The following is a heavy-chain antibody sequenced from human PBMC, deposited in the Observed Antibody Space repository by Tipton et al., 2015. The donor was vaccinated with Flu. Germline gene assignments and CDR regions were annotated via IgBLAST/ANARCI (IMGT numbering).Heavy chain of an antibody. CDR3: ARGEIDCGGDCYFFDY. J-gene: IGHJ4*02. D-gene: IGHD2-21*02. CDR2: IYYSGNT. Sequence: TLSLTCTVSGGSISSSSCYWGWIRQPPGKGLEWIGNIYYSGNTYYNPSLKSRVTMSVDTSKNQFSLKLSSVTAADTAVYYCARGEIDCGGDCYFFDYWGQGTLVTVSS. V-gene: IGHV4-39*07. CDR1: GGSISSSSCY.